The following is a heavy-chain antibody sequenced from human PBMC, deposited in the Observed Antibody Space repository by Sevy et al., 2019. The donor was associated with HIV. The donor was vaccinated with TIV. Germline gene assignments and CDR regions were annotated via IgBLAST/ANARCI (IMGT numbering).Heavy chain of an antibody. D-gene: IGHD3-22*01. V-gene: IGHV1-18*01. CDR2: ISAFSGNT. Sequence: ASVKVSCKASGYVFTNYGISWVRQAPGQGLEWMGWISAFSGNTNYAQNLQGRVTMTTDTSTTTAYMELRSLRSDDTAVYYCARSHDMSGRYSEYYYYYGMDVWGQGTSVTVSS. CDR1: GYVFTNYG. CDR3: ARSHDMSGRYSEYYYYYGMDV. J-gene: IGHJ6*02.